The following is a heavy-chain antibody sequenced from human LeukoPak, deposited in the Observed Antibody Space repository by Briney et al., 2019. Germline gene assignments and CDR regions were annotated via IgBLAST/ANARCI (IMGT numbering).Heavy chain of an antibody. Sequence: GGSLRLSCAASGFIFSNYAMSWVRQAPGKGLEWVSGDSGSGGSTFYADSVKGRFTISRDNSKNTLYLQMNSLRAEDTAVYYCARDTSVSGSNGWFDPWGQGTLVTVSS. J-gene: IGHJ5*02. CDR1: GFIFSNYA. V-gene: IGHV3-23*01. D-gene: IGHD3-10*01. CDR3: ARDTSVSGSNGWFDP. CDR2: DSGSGGST.